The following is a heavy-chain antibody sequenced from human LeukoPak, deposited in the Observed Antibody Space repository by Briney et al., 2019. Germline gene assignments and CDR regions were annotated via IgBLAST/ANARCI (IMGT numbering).Heavy chain of an antibody. J-gene: IGHJ4*02. D-gene: IGHD1-26*01. V-gene: IGHV3-21*01. Sequence: GGSLRLSRAASGFTFSSYSMNWVRQAPGKGLEWVSFISSSSAHINYADSVKGRFTISRDNPRNSLYLQMNSLRAEDTAVYYCARDIGGSYTAIDYWGQGTLVTVSS. CDR1: GFTFSSYS. CDR2: ISSSSAHI. CDR3: ARDIGGSYTAIDY.